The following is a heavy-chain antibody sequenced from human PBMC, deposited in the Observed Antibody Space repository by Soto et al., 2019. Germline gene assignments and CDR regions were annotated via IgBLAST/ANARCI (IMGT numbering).Heavy chain of an antibody. D-gene: IGHD5-12*01. CDR2: FDPEDGET. CDR1: GYTLTELS. Sequence: ASVKVSCKVSGYTLTELSMHWVRQAPGKGLEWMGGFDPEDGETTYAQKFQGRVTMTEDTSTDTAYMELSSLRSEDTAVYYCATGPNGYNNPLDYWGQGTLVTVSS. V-gene: IGHV1-24*01. J-gene: IGHJ4*02. CDR3: ATGPNGYNNPLDY.